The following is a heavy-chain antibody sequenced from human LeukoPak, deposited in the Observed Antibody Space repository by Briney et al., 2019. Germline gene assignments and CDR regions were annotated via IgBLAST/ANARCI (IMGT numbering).Heavy chain of an antibody. Sequence: ASVKVLCKAPGGSVSSYVISWFRQAPGQGLEWMGGILPIFGTAIYAQSFQGRLTITAYESTNTAYMELSSLRFEDTAVYYCARAEDQGRYFDWLPGYAPWGQGTLVTVSS. V-gene: IGHV1-69*13. CDR3: ARAEDQGRYFDWLPGYAP. CDR2: ILPIFGTA. D-gene: IGHD3-9*01. J-gene: IGHJ5*02. CDR1: GGSVSSYV.